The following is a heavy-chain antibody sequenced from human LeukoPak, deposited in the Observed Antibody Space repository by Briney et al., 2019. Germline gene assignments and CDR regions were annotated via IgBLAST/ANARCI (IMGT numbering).Heavy chain of an antibody. CDR3: AKVGADFWSGLGAFDI. D-gene: IGHD3-3*01. CDR1: GFTFSSYA. Sequence: GGSLRLSCAASGFTFSSYAMSWVRQAPGKGLEWVSAISGSGGSTYYADSVKGRFTISRDNSKNTLYLQMNSLRAEDTAVYYCAKVGADFWSGLGAFDIWGQGTMVTVSS. CDR2: ISGSGGST. V-gene: IGHV3-23*01. J-gene: IGHJ3*02.